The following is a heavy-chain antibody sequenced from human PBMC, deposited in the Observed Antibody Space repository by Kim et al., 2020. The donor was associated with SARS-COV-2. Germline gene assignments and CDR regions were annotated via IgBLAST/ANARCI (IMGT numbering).Heavy chain of an antibody. CDR2: IYPGDSDT. Sequence: GESLKISCKGSGYSFTSYWIGWVRQMPGKGLEWMGIIYPGDSDTRYSPSFQGQVTISADKSISTAYLQWSSLKASDTAMYYCARLRDYGGKGAYYFDYWGQGTLVTVSS. CDR3: ARLRDYGGKGAYYFDY. CDR1: GYSFTSYW. V-gene: IGHV5-51*01. D-gene: IGHD4-17*01. J-gene: IGHJ4*02.